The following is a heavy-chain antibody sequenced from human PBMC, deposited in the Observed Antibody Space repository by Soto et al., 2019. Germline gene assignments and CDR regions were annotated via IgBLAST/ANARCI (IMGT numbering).Heavy chain of an antibody. CDR3: AKATLAPDFWSGYPIY. CDR1: GFTFSSYA. J-gene: IGHJ4*02. Sequence: LRLSCAASGFTFSSYAMSWVRQAPGKGLEWVSAISGSGGSTYYADSVKGRFTISRDNSKNTLYLQMNSLRAEDTAVYYCAKATLAPDFWSGYPIYWGQGTLVTVSS. V-gene: IGHV3-23*01. D-gene: IGHD3-3*01. CDR2: ISGSGGST.